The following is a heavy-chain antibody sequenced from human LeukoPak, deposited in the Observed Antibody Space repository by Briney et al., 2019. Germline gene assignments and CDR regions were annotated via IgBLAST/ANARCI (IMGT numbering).Heavy chain of an antibody. V-gene: IGHV3-21*01. Sequence: GGSLRLSCAASGFTFSSYSMNWVRQAPGKGLEWVSSISSSSSYIYYADSVKGRFTISRDNAKNSLYLQMSSLRAEDTAVYYCARDKARDDILTGSLFDYWGQGNLVTVSS. CDR2: ISSSSSYI. CDR1: GFTFSSYS. D-gene: IGHD3-9*01. J-gene: IGHJ4*02. CDR3: ARDKARDDILTGSLFDY.